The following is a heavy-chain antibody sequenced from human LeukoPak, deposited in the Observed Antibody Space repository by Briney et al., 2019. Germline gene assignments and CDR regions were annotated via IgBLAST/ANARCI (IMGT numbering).Heavy chain of an antibody. CDR1: GGSISSYY. CDR2: IYYSGST. V-gene: IGHV4-59*01. CDR3: ARGEELLLDY. J-gene: IGHJ4*02. D-gene: IGHD1-26*01. Sequence: SETLSLTCTVSGGSISSYYWSWIRQPPGKGLEWIGYIYYSGSTNYNPSLKSRVTISVDTSKNQFSLKPSSVTAADTAVYYCARGEELLLDYWGQGTLVTVSS.